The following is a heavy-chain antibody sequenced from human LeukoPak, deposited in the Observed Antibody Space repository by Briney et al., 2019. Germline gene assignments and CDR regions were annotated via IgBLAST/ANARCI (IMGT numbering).Heavy chain of an antibody. D-gene: IGHD1-26*01. J-gene: IGHJ4*02. CDR2: ISAYNGNT. Sequence: APVKVSCKASGYTFTSYGISWVRQAPGQGLERMGWISAYNGNTNYAQKLQGRVTMTTDTSTSTAYMELRSLRSDDTAVYYCASQYYTRGYFDYWGQGTLVTVSS. CDR3: ASQYYTRGYFDY. CDR1: GYTFTSYG. V-gene: IGHV1-18*01.